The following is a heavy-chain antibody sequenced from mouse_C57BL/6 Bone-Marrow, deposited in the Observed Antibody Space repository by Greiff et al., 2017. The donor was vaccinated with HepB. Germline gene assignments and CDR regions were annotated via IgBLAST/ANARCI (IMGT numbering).Heavy chain of an antibody. CDR3: TRVPTVVAHFDY. J-gene: IGHJ2*01. CDR1: GFTFSSYA. Sequence: EVQVVESGEGLVKPGGSLKLSCAASGFTFSSYAMSWVRQTPEKRLEWVAYISSGGDYIYYADTVKGRFTISRDNARNTLYLQMSSLKSEDTAMYYCTRVPTVVAHFDYWGQGTTLTVSS. V-gene: IGHV5-9-1*02. CDR2: ISSGGDYI. D-gene: IGHD1-1*01.